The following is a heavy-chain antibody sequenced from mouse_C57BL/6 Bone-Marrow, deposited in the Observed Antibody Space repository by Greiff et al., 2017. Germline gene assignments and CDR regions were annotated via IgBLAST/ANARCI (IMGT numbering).Heavy chain of an antibody. CDR3: ARRAGYVPYAMDY. D-gene: IGHD3-2*02. CDR1: GYTFTDHT. CDR2: IYPRDGST. Sequence: VKLQESDAELVKPGASVKISCKVSGYTFTDHTIHWMKQRPEQGLEWIGYIYPRDGSTKYNEKFKGKATLTADKSSSTAYMQLNSLTSEDSAVYFCARRAGYVPYAMDYWGQGTSVTVSS. V-gene: IGHV1-78*01. J-gene: IGHJ4*01.